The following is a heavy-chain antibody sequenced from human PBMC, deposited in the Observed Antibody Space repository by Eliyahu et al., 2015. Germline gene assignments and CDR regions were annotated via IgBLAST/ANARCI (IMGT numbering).Heavy chain of an antibody. Sequence: EVQLVQSGAEVKKPGDSLKIXXECSGYRFSSYWIGWVRQMPGRGLEWMGIIYPDDSDTIYSPSFQGQVTISADKSISTAYLQWSSLKASDTAMYYCARQGEYYDSIGYSIWGQGTMVTVSS. CDR2: IYPDDSDT. D-gene: IGHD3-22*01. CDR3: ARQGEYYDSIGYSI. J-gene: IGHJ3*02. V-gene: IGHV5-51*01. CDR1: GYRFSSYW.